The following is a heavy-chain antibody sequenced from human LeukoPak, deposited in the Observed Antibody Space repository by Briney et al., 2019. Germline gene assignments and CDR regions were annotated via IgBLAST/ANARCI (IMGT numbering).Heavy chain of an antibody. CDR1: GGSISSGSYY. CDR2: IYTSGST. D-gene: IGHD3-9*01. V-gene: IGHV4-61*02. Sequence: PPETLSLTCTVSGGSISSGSYYSSWIRQPAGKGLEWIGRIYTSGSTNYNPSLKSRVTISVDTSKNQFSLKLSSVTAADTAVYYCARGLLYYDILTGYRDYYMDVWGKGTTVTVSS. CDR3: ARGLLYYDILTGYRDYYMDV. J-gene: IGHJ6*03.